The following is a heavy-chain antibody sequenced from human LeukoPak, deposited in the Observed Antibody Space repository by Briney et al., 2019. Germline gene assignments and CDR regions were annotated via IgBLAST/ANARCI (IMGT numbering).Heavy chain of an antibody. Sequence: PGGSLRLSCAASGFTFSSYAMSWVRQAPGKGLEWVSTISGSGGNTYYADSVKGRFTISRDNSKNTLYLQVNSLRAEDTAVYYCASEAGIVVVPAAKGGRGAFDIWGQGTMVTVSS. D-gene: IGHD2-2*01. CDR3: ASEAGIVVVPAAKGGRGAFDI. J-gene: IGHJ3*02. V-gene: IGHV3-23*01. CDR2: ISGSGGNT. CDR1: GFTFSSYA.